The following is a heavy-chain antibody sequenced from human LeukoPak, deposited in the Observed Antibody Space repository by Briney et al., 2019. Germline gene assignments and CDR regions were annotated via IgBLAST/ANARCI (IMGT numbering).Heavy chain of an antibody. V-gene: IGHV3-23*01. J-gene: IGHJ4*02. CDR3: ARRVGHTFDY. CDR2: ISGSDGST. CDR1: GFTFSIYT. D-gene: IGHD1-26*01. Sequence: GGSLRLSCAASGFTFSIYTMNWVRRAPGTGLEWVSSISGSDGSTSHADSVKGRFTISRDNSKNTLYLQMNSLRVEDTAVYYCARRVGHTFDYWGQGALVTVSS.